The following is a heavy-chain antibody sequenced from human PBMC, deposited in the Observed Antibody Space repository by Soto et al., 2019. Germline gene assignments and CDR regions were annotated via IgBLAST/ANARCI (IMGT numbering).Heavy chain of an antibody. CDR1: GDSISSNNW. V-gene: IGHV4-4*02. CDR2: IYHSGTT. D-gene: IGHD5-18*01. CDR3: ASRDTYSWDSYFNY. Sequence: SETLSLTCTVSGDSISSNNWWSWVRQSPGKGLEWIGEIYHSGTTYYNPSLKSRVTISMDMSKNQFSLKLNSVTAADTAVYYCASRDTYSWDSYFNYWGQGTLVTVSS. J-gene: IGHJ4*02.